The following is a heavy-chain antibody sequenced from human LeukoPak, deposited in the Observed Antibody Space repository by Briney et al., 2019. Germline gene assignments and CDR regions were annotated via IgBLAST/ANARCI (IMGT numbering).Heavy chain of an antibody. CDR1: GFTFSSNY. J-gene: IGHJ1*01. CDR3: ARDAPYYYDSSGYYSMEYFQH. Sequence: GGSLRLSCAASGFTFSSNYMSWVRQAPGKGLEWVSVIYSGGSTYYADSVKGRFTISRDNSKNTLYLQMNSLRAEDTAVYYCARDAPYYYDSSGYYSMEYFQHWGQGTLVTVSS. V-gene: IGHV3-53*01. CDR2: IYSGGST. D-gene: IGHD3-22*01.